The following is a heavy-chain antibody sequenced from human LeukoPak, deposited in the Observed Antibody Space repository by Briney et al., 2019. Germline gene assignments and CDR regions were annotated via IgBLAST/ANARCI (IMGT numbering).Heavy chain of an antibody. V-gene: IGHV3-48*02. CDR3: ARGPYYYDSSGFSKGFLDY. CDR1: GFTFSGYS. J-gene: IGHJ4*02. Sequence: GGSLRLSCAASGFTFSGYSMNWVRQAPGKGLEWVSYTSSSSSTIYYADSVKGRFTISRDNAKNSLYLQLNSLRDEDTAMYFCARGPYYYDSSGFSKGFLDYWGQGTLVTVSS. CDR2: TSSSSSTI. D-gene: IGHD3-22*01.